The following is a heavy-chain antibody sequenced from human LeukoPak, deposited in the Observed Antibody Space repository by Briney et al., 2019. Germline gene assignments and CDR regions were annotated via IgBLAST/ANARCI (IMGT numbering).Heavy chain of an antibody. CDR2: ISAYNGNT. Sequence: ASVKVSCKASGYTFTSYGISWVRQAPGQGLEWMGWISAYNGNTNYAQKLQGRVTMTTDTSTSTAYMELRSLRSDDTAVYYCARSLDCSSTSCRLRTPGEKYNWFDPWGQGTLITVSS. D-gene: IGHD2-2*01. CDR3: ARSLDCSSTSCRLRTPGEKYNWFDP. CDR1: GYTFTSYG. J-gene: IGHJ5*02. V-gene: IGHV1-18*01.